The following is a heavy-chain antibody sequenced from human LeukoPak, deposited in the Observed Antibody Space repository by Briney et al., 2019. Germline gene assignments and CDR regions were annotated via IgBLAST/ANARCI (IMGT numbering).Heavy chain of an antibody. Sequence: PGGSLRLSCAASGFTVSSNYMSWVRQAPGKGLEWVSVIYSGGSTYYADSVKGRFTISRDNSKNTLYLQMNSLRAEDTAVYYCASSHSGSYAIMGAFDIWGQGTMVTVSS. CDR2: IYSGGST. D-gene: IGHD1-26*01. V-gene: IGHV3-66*01. J-gene: IGHJ3*02. CDR1: GFTVSSNY. CDR3: ASSHSGSYAIMGAFDI.